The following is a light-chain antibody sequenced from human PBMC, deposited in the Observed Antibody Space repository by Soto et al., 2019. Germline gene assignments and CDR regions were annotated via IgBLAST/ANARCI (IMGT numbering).Light chain of an antibody. J-gene: IGKJ4*01. V-gene: IGKV3-20*01. CDR2: GAS. CDR3: QQYCSSPLT. CDR1: QSVSSSY. Sequence: EIVLTQSPGTLSLSPGERATLSCRSSQSVSSSYLAWYQQKPGQAPRLLIYGASSRATGIPDRFSGSGSVTDFTLTISSLETEDVAVYYCQQYCSSPLTFGGGTKVEIK.